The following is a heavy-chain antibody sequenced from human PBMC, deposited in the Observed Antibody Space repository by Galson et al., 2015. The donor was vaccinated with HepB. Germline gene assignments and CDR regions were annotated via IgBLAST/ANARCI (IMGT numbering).Heavy chain of an antibody. CDR1: GFTFTSYG. J-gene: IGHJ4*02. D-gene: IGHD2/OR15-2a*01. CDR2: ISRGGDTS. V-gene: IGHV3-23*01. CDR3: VRGTTAPDY. Sequence: SLRLSCAACGFTFTSYGMSWVRQAPGKGLECVSAISRGGDTSDYAASVKGRFTVSRDSSTNTLYLQMNGLRADDTAIYYCVRGTTAPDYWGQGTLVTVSS.